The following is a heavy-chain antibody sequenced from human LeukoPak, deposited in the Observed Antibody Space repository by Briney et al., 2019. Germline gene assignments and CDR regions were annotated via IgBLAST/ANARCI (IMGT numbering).Heavy chain of an antibody. V-gene: IGHV4-34*01. CDR1: GGSFSDYY. CDR2: IHHSGST. CDR3: ARGNGTFDY. J-gene: IGHJ4*02. D-gene: IGHD1-1*01. Sequence: SETLSLTCAVYGGSFSDYYWSWIRQPPGKGLEWIGEIHHSGSTNYNPSLESRVTISVDSSENQFSLKLNSVTAADTAVYYCARGNGTFDYWGQRTLVTVSS.